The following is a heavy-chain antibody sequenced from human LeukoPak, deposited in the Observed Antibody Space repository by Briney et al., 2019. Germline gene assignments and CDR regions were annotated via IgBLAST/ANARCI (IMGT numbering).Heavy chain of an antibody. CDR2: ITSSSSII. D-gene: IGHD6-19*01. V-gene: IGHV3-48*02. CDR1: GFTFSSYS. Sequence: GGSLRLSCAASGFTFSSYSMNWVRQAPGKGLEWVSYITSSSSIIYNADSVKGRFTISRDNAKNSLYLQMNSLRDEDTAVYYCARDAGYSSGWSHWDFDLWGRGTLVTVPS. CDR3: ARDAGYSSGWSHWDFDL. J-gene: IGHJ2*01.